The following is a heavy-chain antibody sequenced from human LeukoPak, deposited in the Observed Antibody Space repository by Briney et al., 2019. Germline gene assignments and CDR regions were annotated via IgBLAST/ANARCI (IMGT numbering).Heavy chain of an antibody. D-gene: IGHD6-19*01. CDR3: ARLGPVWLALDY. CDR2: ISYDGSNK. Sequence: PGGSLRLSCAASGFTFSSYAMHWVRQAPGKGLEWVAVISYDGSNKYYADSVKGRFTISRDNSKNTLYLQMNSLRAEDTAVYYCARLGPVWLALDYWGQGTLVTVSS. J-gene: IGHJ4*02. V-gene: IGHV3-30-3*01. CDR1: GFTFSSYA.